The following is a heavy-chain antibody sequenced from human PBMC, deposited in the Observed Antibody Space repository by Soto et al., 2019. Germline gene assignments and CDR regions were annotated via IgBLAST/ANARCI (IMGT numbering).Heavy chain of an antibody. Sequence: QVQLVQSGAEVKKPGASVKVSCKASGYTFTSYGISWVRQAPGQGLEWMGWISAYNGNTNYAQKLQGTVTMTTDTSTSSAEMDLASLRSDHSGVSYCAIDIVAAVDFDYWGRGTLVTVSS. J-gene: IGHJ4*02. CDR3: AIDIVAAVDFDY. D-gene: IGHD6-13*01. CDR2: ISAYNGNT. CDR1: GYTFTSYG. V-gene: IGHV1-18*01.